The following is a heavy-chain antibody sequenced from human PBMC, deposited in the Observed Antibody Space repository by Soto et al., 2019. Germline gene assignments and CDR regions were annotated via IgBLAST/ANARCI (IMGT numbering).Heavy chain of an antibody. CDR3: ARGPRYYYDSGGYRWMGDY. D-gene: IGHD3-22*01. CDR1: GGSFSGYY. CDR2: INHSGST. Sequence: QVQLQQWGAGLLKPSETLSLTCAVYGGSFSGYYWSWIRQPPGKGLEWIGEINHSGSTNYNPSLKSRVTISVDTSKNQFSLKLSSVTAADTAVYYCARGPRYYYDSGGYRWMGDYWGQGTLVTVSS. J-gene: IGHJ4*02. V-gene: IGHV4-34*01.